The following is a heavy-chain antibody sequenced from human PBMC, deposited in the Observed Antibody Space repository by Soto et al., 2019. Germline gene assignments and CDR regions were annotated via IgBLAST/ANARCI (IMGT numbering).Heavy chain of an antibody. V-gene: IGHV4-30-2*01. CDR1: GGSISSGGYS. D-gene: IGHD5-18*01. J-gene: IGHJ6*02. CDR3: ARRVEKGMYYYDQGLDF. CDR2: IYHSGST. Sequence: RSATLSLTCAVSGGSISSGGYSWSWIRQPPGKGLEWIGYIYHSGSTYYNPSLKSRVTISVDRSKNQFSLKLSSVTAAATAVYYFARRVEKGMYYYDQGLDFWGQGTTVIVSS.